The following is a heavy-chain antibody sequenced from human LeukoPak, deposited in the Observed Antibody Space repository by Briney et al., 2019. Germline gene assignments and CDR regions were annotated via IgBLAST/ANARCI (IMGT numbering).Heavy chain of an antibody. V-gene: IGHV3-73*01. D-gene: IGHD1-26*01. Sequence: PGGSLRLSCAASGFSLSGSAMHWVRQASGKGLERVGRIKDKVNNYATAYAASVKGRFTISRDDSKNTAYLQMNSLKTDDTAVYYCTRLDSGSFRFDYWGQGSLVTVSS. CDR2: IKDKVNNYAT. CDR3: TRLDSGSFRFDY. J-gene: IGHJ4*02. CDR1: GFSLSGSA.